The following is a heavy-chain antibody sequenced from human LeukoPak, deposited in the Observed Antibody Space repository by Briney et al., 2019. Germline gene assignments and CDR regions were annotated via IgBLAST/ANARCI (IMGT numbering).Heavy chain of an antibody. CDR3: ARDGHYDILTGYYANWFDP. CDR1: GFTFSSYE. D-gene: IGHD3-9*01. V-gene: IGHV3-48*03. CDR2: IISSGCTI. J-gene: IGHJ5*02. Sequence: GGSLRLSCAASGFTFSSYEMNWFREAPGRGREWVSYIISSGCTIYYADSVKGRFTISRDNAKNSLYLQMNSLRAEDTAVYYCARDGHYDILTGYYANWFDPWGQGTLVTVSS.